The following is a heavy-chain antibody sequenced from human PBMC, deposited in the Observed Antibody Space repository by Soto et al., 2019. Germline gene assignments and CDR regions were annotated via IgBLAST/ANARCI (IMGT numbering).Heavy chain of an antibody. Sequence: VASVKVSFKASGFSFTGYYIHWLRQAPGQGLEWMGWINAHSGGTEYAQKFQGRVTLTRDTSISTAYMTLSSLRSDDTAIYYCAKDLTRQLAYWLDPWGQGTQVTVSS. CDR3: AKDLTRQLAYWLDP. V-gene: IGHV1-2*02. CDR2: INAHSGGT. CDR1: GFSFTGYY. J-gene: IGHJ5*02. D-gene: IGHD6-6*01.